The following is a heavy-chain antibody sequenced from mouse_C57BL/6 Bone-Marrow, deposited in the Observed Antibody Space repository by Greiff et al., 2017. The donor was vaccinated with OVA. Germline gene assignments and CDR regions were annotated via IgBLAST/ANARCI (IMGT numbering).Heavy chain of an antibody. CDR1: GYTFTSYT. CDR3: ERWGGGPV. CDR2: INPSSGDT. Sequence: QVQLQQSGAELARPGASVKMSCKASGYTFTSYTMHWVKQRPGQGLEWIGDINPSSGDTKYNQKFKDKATLTADKSSSTAYMQLSGLTSEDSAVYDCERWGGGPVWGTGTTVTVSS. D-gene: IGHD1-1*02. J-gene: IGHJ1*03. V-gene: IGHV1-4*01.